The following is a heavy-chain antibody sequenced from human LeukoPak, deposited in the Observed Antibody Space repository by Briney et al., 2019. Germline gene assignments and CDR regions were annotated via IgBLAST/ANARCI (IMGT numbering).Heavy chain of an antibody. J-gene: IGHJ3*02. CDR1: GYTFTGYY. V-gene: IGHV1-2*06. D-gene: IGHD3-22*01. Sequence: ASVKVSCKASGYTFTGYYMHWVRQAPGQGLEWMGRVNPNSGDTNYAQKFQGRVTMTRDTSTSTVYMELSSLRSEDTAVYYCARGPDYEGIWGQGTMVTVSS. CDR2: VNPNSGDT. CDR3: ARGPDYEGI.